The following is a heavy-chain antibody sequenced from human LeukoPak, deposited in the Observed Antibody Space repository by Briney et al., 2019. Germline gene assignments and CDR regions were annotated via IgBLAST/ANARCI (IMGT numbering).Heavy chain of an antibody. J-gene: IGHJ4*02. Sequence: GSLRLSCAASGFTFRSYTMNWVRQAPGKGLEWVSSISSSSRYIYYADSVKGRFTISRDNAKNSLYLQMNSLRAEDTAVYYCARGRGYYDSSGYYYEMYYFDYWGQGTLVTVSS. D-gene: IGHD3-22*01. CDR2: ISSSSRYI. V-gene: IGHV3-21*01. CDR1: GFTFRSYT. CDR3: ARGRGYYDSSGYYYEMYYFDY.